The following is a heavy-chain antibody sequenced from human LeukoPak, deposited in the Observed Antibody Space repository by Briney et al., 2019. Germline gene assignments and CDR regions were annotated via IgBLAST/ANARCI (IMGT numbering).Heavy chain of an antibody. CDR2: IYPGDSDT. CDR3: ARLFTLVGRHGMDV. Sequence: GESLKISCEGSGYTFTSHWIAWVRQMPGKGPEWMGIIYPGDSDTRYSPSFQGRVTISADRSAATAFLHLNSLKASDTAIYYCARLFTLVGRHGMDVWGQGTTVTVSS. V-gene: IGHV5-51*01. J-gene: IGHJ6*02. CDR1: GYTFTSHW. D-gene: IGHD1-26*01.